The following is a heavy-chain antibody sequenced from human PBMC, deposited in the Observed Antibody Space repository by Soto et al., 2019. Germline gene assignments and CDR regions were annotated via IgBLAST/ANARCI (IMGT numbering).Heavy chain of an antibody. CDR1: GGAISSGDYY. V-gene: IGHV4-30-4*01. Sequence: SETLSLTCTVSGGAISSGDYYWSWIRQPPGKGLEWIGYIYYSGSTYYNPSLKSRVTISVDTSKNQFSLKLSSVTAADTAVYYCARGEDYDSSGYSSVGAFDIWGQGTMVS. J-gene: IGHJ3*02. CDR2: IYYSGST. D-gene: IGHD3-22*01. CDR3: ARGEDYDSSGYSSVGAFDI.